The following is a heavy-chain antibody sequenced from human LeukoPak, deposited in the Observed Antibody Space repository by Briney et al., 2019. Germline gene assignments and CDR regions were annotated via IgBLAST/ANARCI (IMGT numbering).Heavy chain of an antibody. Sequence: GGSLRLSCAASGFTLNDYYMSWIRQAPGKGLEWVSDIGSSDNIKSYADSLKGRFTISRDIATNSLFLQMNSLRAEDTAVYYCAREIVAGTFDSWGQGALVTVSS. J-gene: IGHJ4*02. CDR1: GFTLNDYY. V-gene: IGHV3-11*01. D-gene: IGHD6-19*01. CDR2: IGSSDNIK. CDR3: AREIVAGTFDS.